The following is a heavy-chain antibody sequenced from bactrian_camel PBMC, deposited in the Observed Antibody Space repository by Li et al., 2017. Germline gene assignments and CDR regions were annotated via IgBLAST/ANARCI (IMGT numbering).Heavy chain of an antibody. D-gene: IGHD5*01. CDR3: GAGVPGHWFGY. J-gene: IGHJ6*01. CDR2: IHSDGST. V-gene: IGHV3S53*01. CDR1: GYTDSRYC. Sequence: HVQLVESGGGSVQAGGSLRLSYAASGYTDSRYCMGWFRQAPGKQREGVASIHSDGSTRYADSVKGRFTISTDNAKNTLYLQLNSLKIEDTAMYYCGAGVPGHWFGYWGQGTQVTVS.